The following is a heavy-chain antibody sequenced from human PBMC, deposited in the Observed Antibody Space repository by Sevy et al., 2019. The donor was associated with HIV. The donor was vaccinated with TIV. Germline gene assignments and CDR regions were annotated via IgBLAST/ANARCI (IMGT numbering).Heavy chain of an antibody. D-gene: IGHD6-13*01. Sequence: GGCLRLSCAASGFTFTRHWMSWVRQAPGKGLEWVANIKPDGGEKYYVESVKGRFTISRDNAKNSLSLQVNSLRAEDTAVYYCVRDTGGIGMDVWGQGTTVTVSS. V-gene: IGHV3-7*01. CDR2: IKPDGGEK. J-gene: IGHJ6*02. CDR1: GFTFTRHW. CDR3: VRDTGGIGMDV.